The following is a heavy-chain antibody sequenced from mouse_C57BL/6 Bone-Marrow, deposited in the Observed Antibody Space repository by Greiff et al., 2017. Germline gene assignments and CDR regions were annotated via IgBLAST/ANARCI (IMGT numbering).Heavy chain of an antibody. J-gene: IGHJ3*01. CDR3: VRESPLLLSLFAY. D-gene: IGHD2-1*01. V-gene: IGHV10-1*01. Sequence: EVQLVESGGGLVQPKGSLKLSCAASGFSFNTYAMNWFRQAPGKGLEWVARIRSKSNNYATYYADSVKDRFTISRDDSESMLYLQMNNLKAEDTAMYYCVRESPLLLSLFAYWGQGTLVTVSA. CDR2: IRSKSNNYAT. CDR1: GFSFNTYA.